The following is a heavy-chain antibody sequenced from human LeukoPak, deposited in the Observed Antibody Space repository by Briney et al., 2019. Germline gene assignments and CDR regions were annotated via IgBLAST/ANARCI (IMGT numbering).Heavy chain of an antibody. V-gene: IGHV4-59*11. J-gene: IGHJ4*02. D-gene: IGHD5-18*01. CDR1: GGSFSSHH. CDR3: ATIKRGNIFGYFDF. CDR2: MFDSVGT. Sequence: SETLSLTCTVSGGSFSSHHWSWIRQSPGRGLEWIGYMFDSVGTKDNHSLKSRISLSADTSKNQFSLRLRSVTAADTAVYYCATIKRGNIFGYFDFWGQGILVTVAS.